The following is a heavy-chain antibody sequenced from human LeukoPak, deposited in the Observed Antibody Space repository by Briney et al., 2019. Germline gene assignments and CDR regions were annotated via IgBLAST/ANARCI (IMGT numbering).Heavy chain of an antibody. CDR1: GFTVSSNS. CDR2: ISYDGSNK. J-gene: IGHJ6*03. V-gene: IGHV3-30*18. D-gene: IGHD6-25*01. Sequence: GGSLRLSCTVSGFTVSSNSMSWVRQAPGKGLEWVAVISYDGSNKYYADSVKGRFTISRDNSKNTLYLQMNSLRAEDTAVYYCAKDSGASWTYYYMDVWGKGTTVTVSS. CDR3: AKDSGASWTYYYMDV.